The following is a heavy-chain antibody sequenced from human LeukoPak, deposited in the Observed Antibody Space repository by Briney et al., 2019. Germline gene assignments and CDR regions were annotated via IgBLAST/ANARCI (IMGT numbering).Heavy chain of an antibody. CDR3: AKDVYCGGDCHYDAFDI. CDR2: ISRGAVT. V-gene: IGHV3-43*01. CDR1: GFTFYDYT. D-gene: IGHD2-21*02. Sequence: PGGSLRLSCAASGFTFYDYTVHWVRQAPGKGLEWVSLISRGAVTYYADSVKGRFTISRDNSKNSLYLQTDSLRTEDAALYYCAKDVYCGGDCHYDAFDIWGQGTMVTVSS. J-gene: IGHJ3*02.